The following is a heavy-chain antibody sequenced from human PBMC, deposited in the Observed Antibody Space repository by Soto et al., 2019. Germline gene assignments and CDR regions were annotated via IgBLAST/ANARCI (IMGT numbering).Heavy chain of an antibody. V-gene: IGHV1-18*01. CDR3: ARSGLPDPVVVVGHTPFDP. D-gene: IGHD2-15*01. Sequence: ASVKVSCKASGYTFTNYDINWVRQAPGQGLEWMGWISAYNGDTNYAQKLQGRVTMTTDTSTSTAYMELRSLRSDDTAVYYCARSGLPDPVVVVGHTPFDPWGQGTLVTVS. J-gene: IGHJ5*02. CDR2: ISAYNGDT. CDR1: GYTFTNYD.